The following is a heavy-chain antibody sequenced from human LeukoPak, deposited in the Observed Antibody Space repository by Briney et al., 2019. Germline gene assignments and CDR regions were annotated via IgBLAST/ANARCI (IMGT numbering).Heavy chain of an antibody. CDR3: ATYAGSSSKYFQH. CDR2: IYPGDSDT. J-gene: IGHJ1*01. D-gene: IGHD3-10*01. CDR1: GXTFXXXX. Sequence: GESLKISCKGSGXTFXXXXXAWXXQVXGXXLXWMGIIYPGDSDTRYSPSFQGQVTISADKSISTAYLHWSSLKASDTAIYYCATYAGSSSKYFQHWGQGTLVTVSS. V-gene: IGHV5-51*01.